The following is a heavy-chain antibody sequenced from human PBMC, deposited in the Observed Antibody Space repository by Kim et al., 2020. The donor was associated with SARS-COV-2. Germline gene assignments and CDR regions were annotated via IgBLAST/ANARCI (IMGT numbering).Heavy chain of an antibody. CDR1: GFTFSNAW. V-gene: IGHV3-15*01. CDR3: TTDEVIVTDSVVVPAADYGMDV. D-gene: IGHD2-2*01. J-gene: IGHJ6*02. CDR2: IKSKTDGGTT. Sequence: GGSLRLSCAASGFTFSNAWMSWVRQAPGKGLEWVGRIKSKTDGGTTDYAAPVKGRFTISRDDSKNTLYLQMNSLKTEDTAVYYCTTDEVIVTDSVVVPAADYGMDVWGQGTTVTVSS.